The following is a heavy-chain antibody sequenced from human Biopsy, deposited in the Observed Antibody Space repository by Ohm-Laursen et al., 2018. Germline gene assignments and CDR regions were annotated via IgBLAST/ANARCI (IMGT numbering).Heavy chain of an antibody. CDR3: ARLTGDYIWGNWRINHDPFDI. CDR1: GGSFSGYY. V-gene: IGHV4-34*01. Sequence: GTLSLTCAVSGGSFSGYYWSWIRQTPGKGLEWIGEVSHSGSTNYNPSPKSRVTISVDTSKNQFSLNLSSVTAADTAVYYCARLTGDYIWGNWRINHDPFDIWDQGTSVTVSS. D-gene: IGHD3-16*01. CDR2: VSHSGST. J-gene: IGHJ3*02.